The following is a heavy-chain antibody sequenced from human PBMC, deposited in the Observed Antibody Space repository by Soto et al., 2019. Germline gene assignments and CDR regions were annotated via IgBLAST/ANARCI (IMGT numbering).Heavy chain of an antibody. V-gene: IGHV3-30*18. Sequence: GGSLRLSCAASGFTFSSYGMHWVRQAPGKGLEWVAVISYDGSNKYYVDSVKGRFTISRDNSKNTLYLQMNSLRAEDTAVYYCAKDYDFWSGLFDYWGQGTLVTVSS. J-gene: IGHJ4*02. D-gene: IGHD3-3*01. CDR2: ISYDGSNK. CDR1: GFTFSSYG. CDR3: AKDYDFWSGLFDY.